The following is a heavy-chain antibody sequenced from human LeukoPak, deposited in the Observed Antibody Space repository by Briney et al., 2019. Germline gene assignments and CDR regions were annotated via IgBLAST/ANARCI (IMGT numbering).Heavy chain of an antibody. V-gene: IGHV3-23*01. J-gene: IGHJ4*02. CDR2: LSGSGGSP. CDR1: GFTFSSYA. CDR3: AEHRVVVVPAAMSYDY. Sequence: PGGSLRLSCAASGFTFSSYAMSWVRQAPGQGLEWVSALSGSGGSPYYAVSVRVRITISRDNPKNTLYLQMNSLRDQDTAVYYCAEHRVVVVPAAMSYDYWGQGTLVTVSS. D-gene: IGHD2-2*01.